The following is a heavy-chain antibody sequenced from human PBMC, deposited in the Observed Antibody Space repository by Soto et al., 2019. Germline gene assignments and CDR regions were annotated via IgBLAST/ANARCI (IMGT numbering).Heavy chain of an antibody. D-gene: IGHD5-18*01. J-gene: IGHJ4*02. CDR1: GGSISSYY. CDR2: IYDSGST. Sequence: QVQLQESGPGLVKPSETLSLTCTVSGGSISSYYWSWIRQPPGKGLEWIGYIYDSGSTNYNPSLKSRVTISVDTSKNQFSLRLSSVTAADTAVYYCARHEGYKIDYWGQGTLVTVSS. V-gene: IGHV4-59*08. CDR3: ARHEGYKIDY.